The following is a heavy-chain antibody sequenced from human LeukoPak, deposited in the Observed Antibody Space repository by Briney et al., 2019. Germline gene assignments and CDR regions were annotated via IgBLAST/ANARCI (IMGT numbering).Heavy chain of an antibody. CDR2: IYYSWST. CDR1: GGSIRSYH. V-gene: IGHV4-59*01. CDR3: AREVVVAATSTPNWFDP. D-gene: IGHD2-15*01. J-gene: IGHJ5*02. Sequence: SETLSLTCTVSGGSIRSYHWSWIRQPPGKGLEWIGYIYYSWSTNYHPPLKSRVTISVDTSKNQFSLKLSSVTAADTAVYYCAREVVVAATSTPNWFDPWGQGTLVTVSS.